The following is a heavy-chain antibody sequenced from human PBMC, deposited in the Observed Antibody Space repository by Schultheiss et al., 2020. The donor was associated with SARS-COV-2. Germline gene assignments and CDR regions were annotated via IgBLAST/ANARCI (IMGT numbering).Heavy chain of an antibody. V-gene: IGHV3-30*01. CDR1: GFTSSSYA. CDR2: ISYDGSNK. Sequence: GESLKISCAASGFTSSSYAMHWVRQAPGKGLEWVAVISYDGSNKYYADSVKGRFTISRDNSKNTLYLQMNSLRAEDTAVYYCARDSRRGGFDYWGQGTLVTVSS. J-gene: IGHJ4*02. CDR3: ARDSRRGGFDY. D-gene: IGHD3-16*01.